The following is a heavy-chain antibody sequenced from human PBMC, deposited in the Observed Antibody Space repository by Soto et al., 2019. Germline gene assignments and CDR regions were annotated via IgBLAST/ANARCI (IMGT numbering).Heavy chain of an antibody. J-gene: IGHJ3*02. D-gene: IGHD3-22*01. CDR2: IYYSGST. Sequence: SETLSLTCAVYGGSFSSSSYYWGWIRQPPGKGLEWIGSIYYSGSTYYNPSLKSRVTISVDTSKNQFSLKLSSVTAADTAVYYCARTWPPMIVVVTTRMRAFDIWGQGTMVTVSS. CDR3: ARTWPPMIVVVTTRMRAFDI. V-gene: IGHV4-39*07. CDR1: GGSFSSSSYY.